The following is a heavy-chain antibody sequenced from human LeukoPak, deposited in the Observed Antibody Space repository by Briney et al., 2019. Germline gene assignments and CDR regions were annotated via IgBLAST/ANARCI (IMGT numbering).Heavy chain of an antibody. CDR1: GYAFSNYW. V-gene: IGHV5-51*01. J-gene: IGHJ5*02. Sequence: GESLKIFCKGSGYAFSNYWIVWVRQMPGKGLEWMGIIYPGDSETRYSPSFQGPVTISADKSIDTAYLQWSSLKASDTAIYYCARRSPTDWFDPWGQGTLVTVSS. CDR3: ARRSPTDWFDP. CDR2: IYPGDSET.